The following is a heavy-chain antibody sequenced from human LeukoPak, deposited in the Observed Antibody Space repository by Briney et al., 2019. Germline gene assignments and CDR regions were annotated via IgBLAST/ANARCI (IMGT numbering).Heavy chain of an antibody. V-gene: IGHV4-34*01. CDR3: ARGPWYNWNSDRNYWYFDL. D-gene: IGHD1-7*01. CDR1: GGSPSVYS. J-gene: IGHJ2*01. Sequence: PQTRSPTCAVYGGSPSVYSWGWIRQLPGRGLGWIGELINSVSTNYNPSLKSRVTISVDTSKNQFSLQLSSVTAADTAVYYCARGPWYNWNSDRNYWYFDLWGRGTLVTVSS. CDR2: LINSVST.